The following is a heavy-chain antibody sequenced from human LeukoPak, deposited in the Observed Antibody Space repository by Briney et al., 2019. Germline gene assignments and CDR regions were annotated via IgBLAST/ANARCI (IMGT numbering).Heavy chain of an antibody. CDR2: IYYSGST. CDR3: AREPNQLGYCSGGSCYSGSSFDY. CDR1: GGSISSYY. Sequence: PSETLSLTCTVSGGSISSYYWSWIRQPPGKGLEWIGSIYYSGSTYYNPSLKSRVTISVDTSKNQFSLKLSSVTAADTAVYYCAREPNQLGYCSGGSCYSGSSFDYWGQGTLVTVSS. D-gene: IGHD2-15*01. V-gene: IGHV4-39*07. J-gene: IGHJ4*02.